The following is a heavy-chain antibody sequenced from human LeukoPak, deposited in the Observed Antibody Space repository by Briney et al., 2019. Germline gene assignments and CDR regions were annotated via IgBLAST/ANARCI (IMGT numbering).Heavy chain of an antibody. Sequence: GGSLKLSCAASGFTFSGSAMHGVRQASGKGLEWVGRIRSKANSYATAYAASVKGRFTISRDDSKNTAYLQMNSLKTEDTAVYYCTRHPDIVVVPAAALDYWGQGTLVTVSS. V-gene: IGHV3-73*01. CDR2: IRSKANSYAT. D-gene: IGHD2-2*01. J-gene: IGHJ4*02. CDR3: TRHPDIVVVPAAALDY. CDR1: GFTFSGSA.